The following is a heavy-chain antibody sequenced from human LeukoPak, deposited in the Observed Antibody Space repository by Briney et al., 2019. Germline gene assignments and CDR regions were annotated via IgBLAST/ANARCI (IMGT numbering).Heavy chain of an antibody. CDR2: INTNTGNP. D-gene: IGHD6-13*01. CDR1: GYTFTSYA. V-gene: IGHV7-4-1*02. Sequence: ASVKVSCKASGYTFTSYAMNWVRQAPGQGLEWMGWINTNTGNPTYAQGFTGRFVFSLDTSVSTAYLQISSLKAEDTPVYYCARPLGIAAADAFDIWGQGTMVTVSS. CDR3: ARPLGIAAADAFDI. J-gene: IGHJ3*02.